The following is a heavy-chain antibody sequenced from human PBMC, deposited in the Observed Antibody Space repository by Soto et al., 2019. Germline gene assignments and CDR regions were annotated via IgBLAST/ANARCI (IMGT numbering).Heavy chain of an antibody. CDR1: GFTFSSYS. D-gene: IGHD3-10*01. CDR3: ARSPPITMVRGVPFWFDP. V-gene: IGHV3-21*01. Sequence: PGGSLRLSCAASGFTFSSYSMNWVRQAPGKGLEWVSSISSSSSYIYYADSVKGRFTISRDNAKNSLYLQMNSLRAEDTAVYYCARSPPITMVRGVPFWFDPWGQGTLVTVSS. CDR2: ISSSSSYI. J-gene: IGHJ5*02.